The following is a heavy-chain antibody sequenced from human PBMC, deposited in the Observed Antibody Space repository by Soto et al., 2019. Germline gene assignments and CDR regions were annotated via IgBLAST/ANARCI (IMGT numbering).Heavy chain of an antibody. CDR1: GGSISSSSYY. CDR2: IYYSGST. Sequence: SETLSLTCTVSGGSISSSSYYWGWIRQPPGKGLEWIGSIYYSGSTYYNPSLKSRVTISVDTSKNQFSLKLSSVTAADTAVYYCARQKYDILTGYYYYYYGMDVWGQGTTVT. CDR3: ARQKYDILTGYYYYYYGMDV. V-gene: IGHV4-39*01. J-gene: IGHJ6*02. D-gene: IGHD3-9*01.